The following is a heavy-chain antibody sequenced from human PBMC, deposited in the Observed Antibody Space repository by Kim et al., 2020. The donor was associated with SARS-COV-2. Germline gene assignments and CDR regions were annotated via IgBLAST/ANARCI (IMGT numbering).Heavy chain of an antibody. V-gene: IGHV3-33*08. J-gene: IGHJ4*02. D-gene: IGHD3-10*01. Sequence: GGSLRLSCAASGFTFSSYGMHWVRQAPGKGLEWVAVIWYDGSNKYYADSVKGRFTISRDNSKNTLYLQMNSLRAEDTAVYYCARDSLKTRGGVDYWGQGTLVTVSS. CDR2: IWYDGSNK. CDR1: GFTFSSYG. CDR3: ARDSLKTRGGVDY.